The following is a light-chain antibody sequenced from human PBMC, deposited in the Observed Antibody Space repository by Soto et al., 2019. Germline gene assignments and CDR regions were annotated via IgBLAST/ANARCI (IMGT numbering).Light chain of an antibody. Sequence: QSVLTQPPSVSGAPGQRVPISCTGSSSNIGAGYDVHWYQQLPGAAPTLLISANSDRPSGVPDRFSGSKSGTSASLAITGLQTEDEADYYCQSFDRSLTAWVFGGGTKVTVL. CDR1: SSNIGAGYD. CDR3: QSFDRSLTAWV. CDR2: ANS. V-gene: IGLV1-40*01. J-gene: IGLJ3*02.